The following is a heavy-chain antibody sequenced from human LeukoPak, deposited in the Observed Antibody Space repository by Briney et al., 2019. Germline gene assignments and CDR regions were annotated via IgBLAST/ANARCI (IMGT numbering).Heavy chain of an antibody. CDR3: ARDYYDSGGYYFDY. V-gene: IGHV3-33*01. J-gene: IGHJ4*02. CDR1: GFTFSSYG. CDR2: IWYDGSNK. D-gene: IGHD3-22*01. Sequence: GGSLRLSCAASGFTFSSYGMHWVRQAPGKGLEWVAVIWYDGSNKYYADSVKGRFTISRDNSKNTLYLQMNSLRAEDTAVYYCARDYYDSGGYYFDYWGQGTLVTVSS.